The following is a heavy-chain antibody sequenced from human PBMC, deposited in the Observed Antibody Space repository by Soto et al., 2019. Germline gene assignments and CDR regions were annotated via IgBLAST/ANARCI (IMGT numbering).Heavy chain of an antibody. J-gene: IGHJ4*02. Sequence: PSETLSLTCAASGYSISSGYYWGWIRQPPGKGLEWIGSIYHSGSTYYNPSLKSRVTISVDTSKNQFSLKLSSVTAADTAVYYCARVEMTTVTTTFDYWGQGTLVTVSS. CDR1: GYSISSGYY. D-gene: IGHD4-17*01. CDR3: ARVEMTTVTTTFDY. V-gene: IGHV4-38-2*01. CDR2: IYHSGST.